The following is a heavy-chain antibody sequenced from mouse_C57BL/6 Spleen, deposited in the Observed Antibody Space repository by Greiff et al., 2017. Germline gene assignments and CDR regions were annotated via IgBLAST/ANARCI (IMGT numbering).Heavy chain of an antibody. CDR2: ISDGGSYT. D-gene: IGHD2-1*01. V-gene: IGHV5-4*01. J-gene: IGHJ4*01. CDR1: GFTFSSYA. Sequence: EVMLVESGGGLVKPGGSLKLSCAASGFTFSSYAMSWVRQTPEKRLEWVATISDGGSYTYYPDNVKGRFTISRDNAKNNLYLQMSHLKSEDTAMYYCAREKDYGNYHYYAMDYWGQGTSVTVSS. CDR3: AREKDYGNYHYYAMDY.